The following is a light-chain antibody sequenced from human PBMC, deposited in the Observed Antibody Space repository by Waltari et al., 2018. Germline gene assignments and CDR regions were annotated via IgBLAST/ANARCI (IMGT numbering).Light chain of an antibody. Sequence: PGERATLSCRASQSVSSYLAWYQQKPGQAPRLLIYDASNRATGIPARFSGSGSGTDFTLTISSLEPEDFAVYYCQQRSNWPRMYTFGQGTKLEIK. CDR1: QSVSSY. J-gene: IGKJ2*01. CDR2: DAS. CDR3: QQRSNWPRMYT. V-gene: IGKV3-11*01.